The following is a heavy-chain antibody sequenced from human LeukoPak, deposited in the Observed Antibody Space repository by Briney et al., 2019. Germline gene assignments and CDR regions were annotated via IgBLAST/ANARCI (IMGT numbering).Heavy chain of an antibody. J-gene: IGHJ4*02. CDR2: VYYSGSP. CDR1: GGSISSGDYY. CDR3: ARQGYYGSGSYSFDY. D-gene: IGHD3-10*01. Sequence: SETLSLTCTVSGGSISSGDYYWSWIRQPPGKGLEWIGTVYYSGSPYFNPSLKSRVTISVDTSKNQFSLKLSSVTAADTAVYYCARQGYYGSGSYSFDYWGQGTLVTVSS. V-gene: IGHV4-39*01.